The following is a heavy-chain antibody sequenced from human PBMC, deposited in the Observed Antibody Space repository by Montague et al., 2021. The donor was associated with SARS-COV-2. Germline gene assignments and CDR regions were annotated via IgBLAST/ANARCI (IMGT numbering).Heavy chain of an antibody. CDR3: ARDSWGHSFGPKTYFDH. CDR2: INWSSGNI. J-gene: IGHJ4*02. D-gene: IGHD5-18*01. CDR1: GFTFKGYA. V-gene: IGHV3-9*01. Sequence: SLRLSCATSGFTFKGYAIHWVRRAPGKGLEWVSGINWSSGNIDYADSVKGRFTISRDNAKNSLHLQMNSLTPGDTAFYYCARDSWGHSFGPKTYFDHWGQGTLVTVSS.